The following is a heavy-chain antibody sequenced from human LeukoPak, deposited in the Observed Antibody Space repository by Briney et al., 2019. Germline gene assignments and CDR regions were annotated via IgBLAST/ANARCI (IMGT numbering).Heavy chain of an antibody. V-gene: IGHV3-13*01. CDR1: GFTFSSYD. D-gene: IGHD6-13*01. Sequence: GGSLRLSCAASGFTFSSYDIHWVRQATGKGLEWVSGIGTAGEVYYPGSVKGRFTISRENPKTSLYLQMNRLRAGDTAVYYCARAAYSSTWYSRYFDLWGRGTLVTVSS. J-gene: IGHJ2*01. CDR3: ARAAYSSTWYSRYFDL. CDR2: IGTAGEV.